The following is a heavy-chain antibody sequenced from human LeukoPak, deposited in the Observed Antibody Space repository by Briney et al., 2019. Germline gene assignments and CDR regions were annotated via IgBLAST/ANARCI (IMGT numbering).Heavy chain of an antibody. Sequence: PGGSLSLSCAASGFSISAYAMTWVRQPPGPGLELVSTLGNSGLHTYYDDSVEGRFTISRDNSNNTLYRQRNILRAEERARNYGAKELGAGSWPTLDSWGQGTLVTVSS. D-gene: IGHD6-13*01. CDR1: GFSISAYA. V-gene: IGHV3-23*01. J-gene: IGHJ4*02. CDR2: LGNSGLHT. CDR3: AKELGAGSWPTLDS.